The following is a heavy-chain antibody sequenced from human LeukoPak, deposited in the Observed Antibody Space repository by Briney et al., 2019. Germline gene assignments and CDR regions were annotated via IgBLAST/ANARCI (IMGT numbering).Heavy chain of an antibody. D-gene: IGHD6-13*01. Sequence: GGSLRLSCAASGFTFSSYEMNWVRQAPGKGGEWVSYISSSGSTIYYADSVKGRFTISRDNANNSLYLQMNSLRAEDTAVYYCARGDVAAAGTGIINYYYGMDVWGKGTTVTVSS. J-gene: IGHJ6*04. CDR3: ARGDVAAAGTGIINYYYGMDV. CDR1: GFTFSSYE. V-gene: IGHV3-48*03. CDR2: ISSSGSTI.